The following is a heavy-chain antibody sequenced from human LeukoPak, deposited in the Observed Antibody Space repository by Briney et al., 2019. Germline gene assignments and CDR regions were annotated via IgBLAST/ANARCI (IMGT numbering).Heavy chain of an antibody. D-gene: IGHD6-13*01. J-gene: IGHJ6*03. CDR1: GYTFTSYG. Sequence: GASVKVSCKASGYTFTSYGISWVRQAPGQGLEWMGWISAYNGNTNYAQKFQGRVTITADESTSTAYMELSSLRSEDTAVYYCAGSSLNIAAAGRYYYYYYYMDVWGKGTTVTVSS. CDR2: ISAYNGNT. CDR3: AGSSLNIAAAGRYYYYYYYMDV. V-gene: IGHV1-18*01.